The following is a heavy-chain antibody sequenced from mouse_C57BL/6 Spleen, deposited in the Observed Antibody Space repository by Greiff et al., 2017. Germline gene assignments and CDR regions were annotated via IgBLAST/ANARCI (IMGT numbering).Heavy chain of an antibody. CDR3: TRSDYYGSSYYFDY. V-gene: IGHV1-4*01. Sequence: VKVVESGAELARPGASVKMSCKASGYTFTSYTMHWVKQRPGQGLEWIGYIKPSSGYTKYNQKFKDKATLTADKSSSTAYMQLSSLTSEDSAVYYCTRSDYYGSSYYFDYWGQGTTLTVSS. CDR1: GYTFTSYT. J-gene: IGHJ2*01. CDR2: IKPSSGYT. D-gene: IGHD1-1*01.